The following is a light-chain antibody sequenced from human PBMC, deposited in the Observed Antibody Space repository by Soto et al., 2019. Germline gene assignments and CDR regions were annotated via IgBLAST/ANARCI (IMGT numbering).Light chain of an antibody. CDR3: QQRQYWPPIT. CDR1: QSVSSSY. V-gene: IGKV3D-20*02. CDR2: GAS. Sequence: DIVLTQSPGTLSLSPGERATLSCRASQSVSSSYLAWYQQKPGQAPRLLIYGASRRASGVPARFSGSGSGTDFTLTISSLEPEDFAIYYCQQRQYWPPITFGQGTRLEIK. J-gene: IGKJ5*01.